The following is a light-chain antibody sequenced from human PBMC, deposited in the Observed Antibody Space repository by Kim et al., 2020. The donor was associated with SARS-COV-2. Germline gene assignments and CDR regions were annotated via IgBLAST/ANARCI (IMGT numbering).Light chain of an antibody. CDR2: DNN. CDR3: QSYDSSLSGWV. CDR1: TSNIGSGYD. J-gene: IGLJ3*02. V-gene: IGLV1-40*01. Sequence: QSVLTQPPSVSGAPGQRVTISCTGNTSNIGSGYDVYWYQQLPGTAPKLLMYDNNYRPSGVPDRFSASKSGTSASLAITGLQAEDEADYYCQSYDSSLSGWVFGGGTQLTVL.